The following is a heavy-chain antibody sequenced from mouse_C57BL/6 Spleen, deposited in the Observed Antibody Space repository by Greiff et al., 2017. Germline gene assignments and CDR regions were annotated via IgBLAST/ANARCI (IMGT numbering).Heavy chain of an antibody. CDR1: GYSITSGYY. D-gene: IGHD2-3*01. Sequence: DVKVEESGPGLVKPSQSLSLTCSVTGYSITSGYYWNWIRQFPGNKLEWMGYISYDGSNNYNPSLKNRISITRDKSKNQFFLKLNSVTTEDTATYDGARADGYLYYAMDYWGQGTSVTVSS. CDR2: ISYDGSN. J-gene: IGHJ4*01. V-gene: IGHV3-6*01. CDR3: ARADGYLYYAMDY.